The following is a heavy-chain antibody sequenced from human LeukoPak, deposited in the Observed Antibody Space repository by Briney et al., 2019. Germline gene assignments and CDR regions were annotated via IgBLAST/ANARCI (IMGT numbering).Heavy chain of an antibody. V-gene: IGHV1-69*04. D-gene: IGHD5-12*01. Sequence: SVKVSCKASGGTFSSYAISWVRQAPGQGLEWMGRIIPILGIANYAQKFQGRVTITADKSTSTAYMELSSLRSEDTAVYYCARSEVDIVATMEWFDPWGQGTLVTVSS. J-gene: IGHJ5*02. CDR2: IIPILGIA. CDR1: GGTFSSYA. CDR3: ARSEVDIVATMEWFDP.